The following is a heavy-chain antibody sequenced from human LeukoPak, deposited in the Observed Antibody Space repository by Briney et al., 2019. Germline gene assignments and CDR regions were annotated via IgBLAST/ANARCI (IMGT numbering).Heavy chain of an antibody. V-gene: IGHV3-21*01. CDR1: GFTFSSYS. CDR3: ARGGLEQWLVGLGVLDY. CDR2: ISSSSSYI. Sequence: GGSLRLSCAASGFTFSSYSMNWVRQAPGKGLEWVSSISSSSSYIYYADSVKGRFTISRGNAKNSLYLQMNSLRAEDTAVYYCARGGLEQWLVGLGVLDYWGRGTLVTVSS. J-gene: IGHJ4*02. D-gene: IGHD6-19*01.